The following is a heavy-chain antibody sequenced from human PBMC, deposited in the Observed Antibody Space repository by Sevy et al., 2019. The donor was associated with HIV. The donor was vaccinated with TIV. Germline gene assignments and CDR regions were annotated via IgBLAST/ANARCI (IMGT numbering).Heavy chain of an antibody. CDR2: ISAYNGNT. CDR3: ARDRVSMVRGRYNDAFDI. CDR1: GYTFTSYV. J-gene: IGHJ3*02. V-gene: IGHV1-18*01. D-gene: IGHD3-10*01. Sequence: SSVNVSCKASGYTFTSYVISWVRQAPGQGLEGTGWISAYNGNTNYAQKLQGRVTMTTDTSTSTAYMELRSLRSDDTAVYYCARDRVSMVRGRYNDAFDIWGQGTMVTVSS.